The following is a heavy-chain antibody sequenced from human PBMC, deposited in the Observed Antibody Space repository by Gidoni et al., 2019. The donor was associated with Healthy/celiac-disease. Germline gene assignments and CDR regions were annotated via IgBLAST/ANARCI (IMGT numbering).Heavy chain of an antibody. CDR3: AREESGGIAVAGTFGY. CDR2: INHSGST. V-gene: IGHV4-34*01. CDR1: GGSFSGYY. J-gene: IGHJ4*02. D-gene: IGHD6-19*01. Sequence: QVQLQQWGAGLLKPSETLSLTCAVYGGSFSGYYWSWIRQPPGKGLEWIGEINHSGSTNYNPSLKSRVTISVDTSKNQFSLKLSSVTAADTAVYYCAREESGGIAVAGTFGYWGQGTLVTVSS.